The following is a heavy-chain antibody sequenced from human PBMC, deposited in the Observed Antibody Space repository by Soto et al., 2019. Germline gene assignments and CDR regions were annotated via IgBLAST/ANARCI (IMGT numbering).Heavy chain of an antibody. CDR2: IIPIFGTA. V-gene: IGHV1-69*13. D-gene: IGHD3-3*01. CDR3: ARDLGRYYDFWSGPSPGMDV. J-gene: IGHJ6*02. CDR1: GGTFSSYA. Sequence: SVKVSCKASGGTFSSYAISWVRQAPGQGLEWMGGIIPIFGTANYAQKFQGRVTITADESTSTAYMELSSLRSEDTAVYYCARDLGRYYDFWSGPSPGMDVWGQGTTVTVSS.